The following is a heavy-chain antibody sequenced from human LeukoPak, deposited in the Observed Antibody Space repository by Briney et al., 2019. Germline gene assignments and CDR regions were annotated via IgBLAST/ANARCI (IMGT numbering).Heavy chain of an antibody. D-gene: IGHD3-9*01. Sequence: GGSLRLSCAASGFTFSRSAMTWVRQAPGKGLEWVSAISGSGAITYYADTVKGRFTISRDNSKNTLYLQMNSLRAEDTAVYYCAKRLTGYYYIDYWGQGTLVTVSS. J-gene: IGHJ4*02. CDR3: AKRLTGYYYIDY. V-gene: IGHV3-23*01. CDR2: ISGSGAIT. CDR1: GFTFSRSA.